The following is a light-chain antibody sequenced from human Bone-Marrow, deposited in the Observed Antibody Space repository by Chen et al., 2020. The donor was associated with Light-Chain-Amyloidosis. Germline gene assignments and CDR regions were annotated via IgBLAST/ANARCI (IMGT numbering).Light chain of an antibody. CDR2: DAS. V-gene: IGKV1-33*01. CDR1: QDIKTG. CDR3: QHYDEGPQFT. Sequence: DIQMTQSPSSLSASIGGRVTITCQASQDIKTGLTWYQQKPGTAPKLLIFDASSLETVVPSRFSGSGSGTEFTLTISNLYLEDAGTYYWQHYDEGPQFTVGPGPKV. J-gene: IGKJ3*01.